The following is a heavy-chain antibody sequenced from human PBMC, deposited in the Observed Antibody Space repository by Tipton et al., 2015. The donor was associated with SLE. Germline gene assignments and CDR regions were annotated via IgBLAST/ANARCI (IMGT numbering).Heavy chain of an antibody. CDR1: GGSINTYY. J-gene: IGHJ4*02. V-gene: IGHV4-59*13. CDR2: IHYTGST. Sequence: TLSLTCSVTGGSINTYYWSWIRQPPGRRLEWIGYIHYTGSTHYNPSLNSRVTIPLDTSKKQFSLKLRSVTAADTAVYYCARHRGASFDLWGQGTLVSVSS. CDR3: ARHRGASFDL.